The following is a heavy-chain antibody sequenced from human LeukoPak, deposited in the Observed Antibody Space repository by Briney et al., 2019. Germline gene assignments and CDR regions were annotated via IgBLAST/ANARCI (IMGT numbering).Heavy chain of an antibody. CDR1: GFTFSSYA. CDR2: ISGSGGST. J-gene: IGHJ4*02. CDR3: ANDIVVVPAATDY. D-gene: IGHD2-2*01. V-gene: IGHV3-23*01. Sequence: PGGSLRLSCAASGFTFSSYAMSWVRQAPGKGLEWVSAISGSGGSTYYADSVKGRFTISRDNSKNTLYLQMNSLRAEDTAVYYCANDIVVVPAATDYWGQGTPVTVSS.